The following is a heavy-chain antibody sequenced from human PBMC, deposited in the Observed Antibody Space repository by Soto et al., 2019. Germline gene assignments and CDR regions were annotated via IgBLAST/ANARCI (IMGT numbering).Heavy chain of an antibody. Sequence: PSETLSLTCTVSGGSISSYYWSWIRQPPGKGLEWIGYIYYSGSTNYNPSLKSRVTISVDTSKNQFSLKLSSVTAADTAVYYCARLSYGDQDYYYYYMDVWGKGTTVTVSS. D-gene: IGHD4-17*01. J-gene: IGHJ6*03. CDR1: GGSISSYY. V-gene: IGHV4-59*08. CDR3: ARLSYGDQDYYYYYMDV. CDR2: IYYSGST.